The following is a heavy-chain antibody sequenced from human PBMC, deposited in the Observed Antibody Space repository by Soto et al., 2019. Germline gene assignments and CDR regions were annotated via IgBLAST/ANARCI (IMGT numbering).Heavy chain of an antibody. Sequence: SETLSLTCTVSGGSISSYYWSWIRQPPGKGLEWIGYIYYSGSTNYNPSLKSRVTISVDTSKNQFSLKLSSVTAADTAVYYCASNDGDYGGDAFDIWGQGTMVTVSS. CDR1: GGSISSYY. J-gene: IGHJ3*02. CDR3: ASNDGDYGGDAFDI. D-gene: IGHD4-17*01. V-gene: IGHV4-59*01. CDR2: IYYSGST.